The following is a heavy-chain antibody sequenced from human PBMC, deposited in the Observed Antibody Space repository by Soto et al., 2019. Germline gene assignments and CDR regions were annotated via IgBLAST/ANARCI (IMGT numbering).Heavy chain of an antibody. D-gene: IGHD4-17*01. Sequence: PGGSLRLSCAASGFTFSSYSMNWVRQAPGKGLEWVSSIISSSSYIYYADSVKGRFTISRDNSKNTLYLQMNSLRAEDTAVYYCARGPDTAGYDAFDIWGQGTMVT. CDR2: IISSSSYI. V-gene: IGHV3-21*04. J-gene: IGHJ3*02. CDR3: ARGPDTAGYDAFDI. CDR1: GFTFSSYS.